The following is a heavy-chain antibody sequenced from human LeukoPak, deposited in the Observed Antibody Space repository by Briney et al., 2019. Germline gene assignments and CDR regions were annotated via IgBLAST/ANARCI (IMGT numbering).Heavy chain of an antibody. CDR2: IYYSGST. Sequence: TSETLSLTCTVSGGSISSYYWSWIRQPPGKGLEWIGYIYYSGSTNYNPSLKSRVTISVDTSKNQFSLKLSSVTAPDTAVYYCARVPGYSYGYANWFDPWGQGTLVTVSS. V-gene: IGHV4-59*01. D-gene: IGHD5-18*01. J-gene: IGHJ5*02. CDR1: GGSISSYY. CDR3: ARVPGYSYGYANWFDP.